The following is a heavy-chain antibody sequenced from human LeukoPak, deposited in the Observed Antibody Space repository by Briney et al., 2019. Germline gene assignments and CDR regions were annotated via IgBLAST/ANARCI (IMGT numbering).Heavy chain of an antibody. V-gene: IGHV3-23*01. CDR3: AKYQLLSVYFDY. D-gene: IGHD2-2*01. J-gene: IGHJ4*02. CDR2: ISGSGGST. CDR1: GFTVSSNY. Sequence: GGSLRLSCAASGFTVSSNYMSWVRQAPGKGLEWVSAISGSGGSTYYADSVKGRFTISRDNSKNTLYLQMNSLRAEDTAVYYCAKYQLLSVYFDYWGQGTLVTVSS.